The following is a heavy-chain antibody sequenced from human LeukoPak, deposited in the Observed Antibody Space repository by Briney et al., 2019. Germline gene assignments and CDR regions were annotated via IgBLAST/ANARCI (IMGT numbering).Heavy chain of an antibody. CDR2: IIPIFGTA. Sequence: VASVKVSCKASGGTFSSYAISWVRQAPGQGLEWMGGIIPIFGTANYAQKFQGRVTITADESTSTAYMELSSLRSEDTAVYYCASCQSSYYYYYMDVWGKGTTVTVSS. CDR3: ASCQSSYYYYYMDV. CDR1: GGTFSSYA. V-gene: IGHV1-69*13. J-gene: IGHJ6*03.